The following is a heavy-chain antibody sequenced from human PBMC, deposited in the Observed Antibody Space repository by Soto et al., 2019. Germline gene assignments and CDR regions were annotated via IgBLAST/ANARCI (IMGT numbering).Heavy chain of an antibody. CDR3: ARVGFNWNDDYYGMDA. D-gene: IGHD1-20*01. CDR2: INHSGST. CDR1: RTSFRGYY. V-gene: IGHV4-34*01. Sequence: SATLSLTCAFDRTSFRGYYWRWIRQPPGKGLEWIGEINHSGSTNYNPSLKSRVTISVDTSKNQFSLKLSSVTAADTAVYYCARVGFNWNDDYYGMDAWGQGTTVT. J-gene: IGHJ6*02.